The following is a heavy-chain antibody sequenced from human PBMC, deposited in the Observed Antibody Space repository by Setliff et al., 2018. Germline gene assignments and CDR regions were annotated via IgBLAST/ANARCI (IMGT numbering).Heavy chain of an antibody. J-gene: IGHJ6*02. CDR1: GFTFSTYW. CDR2: IWYDGSNK. V-gene: IGHV3-33*08. Sequence: SLRLSCVASGFTFSTYWMSWVRQAPGKGLEWVAVIWYDGSNKYYADSVKGRFTISRDNSKNTLYLQMNSLRAEDTAVYYCARNWATAQHYYYGMDVWGQGTTVTVSS. D-gene: IGHD2-21*02. CDR3: ARNWATAQHYYYGMDV.